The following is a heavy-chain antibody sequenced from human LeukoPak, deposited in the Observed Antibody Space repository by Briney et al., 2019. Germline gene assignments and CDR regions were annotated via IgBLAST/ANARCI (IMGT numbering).Heavy chain of an antibody. Sequence: SETLSLTCTVSGGSISSYYWSWIRQPPGKGLEWIGYIYYSGSTNYNPSLKSRVTISVDTSKNQFSLKLSSVTAADTAVYYCARGRRWLVPPYIDYWGQGTLVTVSS. CDR2: IYYSGST. J-gene: IGHJ4*02. D-gene: IGHD6-19*01. CDR1: GGSISSYY. V-gene: IGHV4-59*12. CDR3: ARGRRWLVPPYIDY.